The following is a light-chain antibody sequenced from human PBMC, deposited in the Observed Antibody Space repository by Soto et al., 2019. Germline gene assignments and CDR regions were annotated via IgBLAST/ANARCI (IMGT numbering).Light chain of an antibody. CDR3: QQSYSTPLT. CDR2: AAS. CDR1: QSISSY. V-gene: IGKV1-39*01. J-gene: IGKJ4*01. Sequence: DIQMTQSPSSLSASVGDRVTITCRASQSISSYLNWYQQKPGKAPKVLIYAASSLQSGVPSRFSGSGSGTEFTLSISCLQPEDCATYYCQQSYSTPLTFGGGTKVEIK.